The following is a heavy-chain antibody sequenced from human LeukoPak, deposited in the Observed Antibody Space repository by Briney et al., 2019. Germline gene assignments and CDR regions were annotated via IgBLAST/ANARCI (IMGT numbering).Heavy chain of an antibody. V-gene: IGHV3-30*02. D-gene: IGHD4-17*01. CDR3: AATVTTFFFVY. CDR1: GFTFSSYG. CDR2: IRYDGSNK. Sequence: GGSLRLSCAASGFTFSSYGMSWVRQAPGKGLEWVAFIRYDGSNKYYADSVKGRFTISRDNSKNTLYLQMNSLRAEDTAVYYCAATVTTFFFVYWGQGTLVTVSS. J-gene: IGHJ4*02.